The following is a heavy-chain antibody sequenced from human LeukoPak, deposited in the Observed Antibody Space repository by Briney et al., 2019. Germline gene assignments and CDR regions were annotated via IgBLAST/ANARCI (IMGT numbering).Heavy chain of an antibody. Sequence: ASVKVSCKASGYTFTSCYIHWVRQAPGQGLEWMGIINPSGGSTSYAQKFQGRVTMTRDTSTSTVYMELSSLRSEDTAVYYCARDHDYDFWSGYYIHWGQGTLVTVSS. CDR3: ARDHDYDFWSGYYIH. D-gene: IGHD3-3*01. J-gene: IGHJ4*02. CDR1: GYTFTSCY. V-gene: IGHV1-46*03. CDR2: INPSGGST.